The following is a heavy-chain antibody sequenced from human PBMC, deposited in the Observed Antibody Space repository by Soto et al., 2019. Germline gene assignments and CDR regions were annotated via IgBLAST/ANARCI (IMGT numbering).Heavy chain of an antibody. CDR2: ITPMFGTP. Sequence: QVQLVQSGAEVKKPGSSVKVSCKASGGTFSRYTITWVRQAPGQGLEWMGGITPMFGTPNYAQKFQGRVTITTDESTSTAYIKLSSLRYEDTTMYYCARDGTLYDSSAYYYRYWGQGTLVTVSS. V-gene: IGHV1-69*01. D-gene: IGHD3-22*01. J-gene: IGHJ4*02. CDR3: ARDGTLYDSSAYYYRY. CDR1: GGTFSRYT.